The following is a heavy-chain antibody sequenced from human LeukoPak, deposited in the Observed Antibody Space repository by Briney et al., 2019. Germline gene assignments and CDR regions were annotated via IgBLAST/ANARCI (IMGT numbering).Heavy chain of an antibody. CDR3: AKSPADSGANAFDI. J-gene: IGHJ3*02. CDR1: GFTFGSYT. Sequence: GGSLRLSCAASGFTFGSYTMSWVRQAPGKGLEWVSSLSGSGGATYYADSVKGRVTISRDNSKNTLYLQMSSLRAEDTAVYYCAKSPADSGANAFDIWGRGTVVNVSS. V-gene: IGHV3-23*01. CDR2: LSGSGGAT. D-gene: IGHD3-10*01.